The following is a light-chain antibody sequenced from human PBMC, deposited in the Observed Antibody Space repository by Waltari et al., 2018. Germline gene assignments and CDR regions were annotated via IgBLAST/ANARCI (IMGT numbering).Light chain of an antibody. CDR3: QQHYSTPFT. V-gene: IGKV4-1*01. J-gene: IGKJ3*01. CDR2: WAA. Sequence: DIVMTQSPDSLALSLGDRTTIHCKYSQSSLYCSNNKNYLTWYQQKPGQPPKLLIYWAATRESGVPDRFSGSGSGTDFTLTISSLQAEDVAVYYCQQHYSTPFTFGPGTQVDIK. CDR1: QSSLYCSNNKNY.